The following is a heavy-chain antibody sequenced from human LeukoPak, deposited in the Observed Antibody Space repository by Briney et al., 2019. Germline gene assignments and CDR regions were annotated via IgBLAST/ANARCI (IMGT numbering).Heavy chain of an antibody. CDR1: GFTFSSYA. Sequence: GGSLRLSCAASGFTFSSYAMHWVRQAPGKGLEWVSGISWNSGSIGYADSVKGRFTISRDNAKNSLYLQMNSLRAEDTALYYCAKCGVGYYYYMDVWGKGTTVTVSS. D-gene: IGHD1-26*01. J-gene: IGHJ6*03. V-gene: IGHV3-9*01. CDR2: ISWNSGSI. CDR3: AKCGVGYYYYMDV.